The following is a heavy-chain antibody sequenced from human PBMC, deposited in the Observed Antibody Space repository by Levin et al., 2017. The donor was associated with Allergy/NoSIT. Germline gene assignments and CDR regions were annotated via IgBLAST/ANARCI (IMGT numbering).Heavy chain of an antibody. CDR3: ARATRVERYYYGSGSDGWFDP. D-gene: IGHD3-10*01. CDR1: GGSFSGYY. CDR2: INHSGST. Sequence: SETLSLTCAVYGGSFSGYYWSWIRQPPGKGLEWIGEINHSGSTNYNPSLKSRVTISVDTSKNQFSLKLSSVTAADTAVYYCARATRVERYYYGSGSDGWFDPWGQGTLVTVSS. V-gene: IGHV4-34*01. J-gene: IGHJ5*02.